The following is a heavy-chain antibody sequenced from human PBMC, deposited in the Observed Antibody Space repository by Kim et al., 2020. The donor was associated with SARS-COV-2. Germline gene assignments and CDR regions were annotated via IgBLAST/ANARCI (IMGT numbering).Heavy chain of an antibody. CDR1: GFTFSSYA. Sequence: GGSLRLSCAASGFTFSSYAMHWVRQAPGKGLEWVAVIWYDGSNKYYADSVKGRFTISRDNSKNTLYLQMNSLRAEDTAVYYCAKSSEQWLGYYFDYWGQG. J-gene: IGHJ4*02. D-gene: IGHD6-19*01. CDR3: AKSSEQWLGYYFDY. CDR2: IWYDGSNK. V-gene: IGHV3-33*06.